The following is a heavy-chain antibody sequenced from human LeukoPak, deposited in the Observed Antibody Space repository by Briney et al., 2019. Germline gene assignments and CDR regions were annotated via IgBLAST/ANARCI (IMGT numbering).Heavy chain of an antibody. D-gene: IGHD3-22*01. J-gene: IGHJ4*02. CDR2: IYYSGST. V-gene: IGHV4-59*01. CDR3: ARSFSPNYYDLLDY. CDR1: GGSISTYY. Sequence: SETLSLTCTVSGGSISTYYWSWIRQPPGKGREWIGYIYYSGSTNYNPSLKSRVTISLDTSKNQFSLKLNSVTAADTAMYYCARSFSPNYYDLLDYWGQGTLVTVSS.